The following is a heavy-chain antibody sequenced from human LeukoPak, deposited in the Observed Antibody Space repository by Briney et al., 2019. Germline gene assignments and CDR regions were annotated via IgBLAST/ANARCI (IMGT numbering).Heavy chain of an antibody. J-gene: IGHJ4*02. D-gene: IGHD3-3*01. Sequence: SVKGRFTTARDNSKNTLYLQMNSLRAEDTAVYYCAKAGPGYDFWSGYYFDYWGQGTLVTVSS. CDR3: AKAGPGYDFWSGYYFDY. V-gene: IGHV3-23*01.